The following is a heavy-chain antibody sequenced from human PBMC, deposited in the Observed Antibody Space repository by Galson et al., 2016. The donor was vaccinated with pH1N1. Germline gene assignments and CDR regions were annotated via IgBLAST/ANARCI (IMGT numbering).Heavy chain of an antibody. CDR2: IWYDGSKK. CDR3: ARNIEKYYDSHGYYGNYYYSGMDL. D-gene: IGHD3-22*01. V-gene: IGHV3-33*01. CDR1: GFTFSSYG. Sequence: SLRLSCAASGFTFSSYGMHWVRQAPGKGLEWVAVIWYDGSKKFHRDSVKGRFTSSRDNSKNMLYLEMDSLRAEDTAVYYCARNIEKYYDSHGYYGNYYYSGMDLWGQGTTVTVSS. J-gene: IGHJ6*02.